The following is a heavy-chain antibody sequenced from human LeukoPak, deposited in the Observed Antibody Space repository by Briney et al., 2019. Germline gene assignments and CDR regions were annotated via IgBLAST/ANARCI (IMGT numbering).Heavy chain of an antibody. CDR1: GFTFSSYW. D-gene: IGHD1-1*01. Sequence: PGGSLRLSCAASGFTFSSYWMSWVRQAPGKGLEWVAVISYDGSNKYYADSVKGRFTISRDNSKNTLYLQMNSLRAEDTAVYYCARDGLIATGPIDYWGQGTLVTVSS. CDR2: ISYDGSNK. CDR3: ARDGLIATGPIDY. J-gene: IGHJ4*02. V-gene: IGHV3-30*03.